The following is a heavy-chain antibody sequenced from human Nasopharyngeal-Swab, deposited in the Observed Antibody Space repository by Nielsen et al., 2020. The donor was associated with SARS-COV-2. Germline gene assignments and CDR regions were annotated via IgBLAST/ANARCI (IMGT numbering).Heavy chain of an antibody. D-gene: IGHD1-26*01. Sequence: SETLSLTCTVSGGSVSSGSYYWSWIRQPPGKGLEWIGYIYYSGSTNYNPSLKSRVTISVDTSKNQFSLKLSSVTAADTAVYYCARVRGSGSYGDGWYFDLWGRGTLVTVSS. CDR3: ARVRGSGSYGDGWYFDL. CDR1: GGSVSSGSYY. CDR2: IYYSGST. J-gene: IGHJ2*01. V-gene: IGHV4-61*01.